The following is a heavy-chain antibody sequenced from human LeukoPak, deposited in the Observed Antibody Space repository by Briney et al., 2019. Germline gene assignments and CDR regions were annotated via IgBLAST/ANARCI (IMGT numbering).Heavy chain of an antibody. Sequence: GGSLRLSCAASGFTLTTYTIGWVRQVPGKGLEWVSLITAIGSTTYYADSVKGRFAISRDSSTSTLYLQMNTLRAEDTAVYCCAKANIVSTIGWYFDLWGRGTLVTVSS. CDR3: AKANIVSTIGWYFDL. J-gene: IGHJ2*01. V-gene: IGHV3-23*01. CDR1: GFTLTTYT. D-gene: IGHD5/OR15-5a*01. CDR2: ITAIGSTT.